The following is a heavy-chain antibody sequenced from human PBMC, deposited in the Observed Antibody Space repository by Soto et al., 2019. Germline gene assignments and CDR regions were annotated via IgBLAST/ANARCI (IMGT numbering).Heavy chain of an antibody. CDR3: GRGRSGQIVVFY. D-gene: IGHD1-26*01. CDR2: IVVGSGAT. J-gene: IGHJ4*02. Sequence: GSSVKVSCNASGFTFPSSAVQWVRQARGQRLEWIGWIVVGSGATRYAQKFRGRVTMTMDTSITTVYMELKNLSPDDTAVYYCGRGRSGQIVVFYWGQGTPVTVSS. V-gene: IGHV1-58*01. CDR1: GFTFPSSA.